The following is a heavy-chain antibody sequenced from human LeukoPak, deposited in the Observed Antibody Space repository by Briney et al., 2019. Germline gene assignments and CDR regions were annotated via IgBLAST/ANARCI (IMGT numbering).Heavy chain of an antibody. CDR2: IYYSGST. CDR3: ARLRGSGPLGYFDL. V-gene: IGHV4-59*08. CDR1: GGSISSYY. Sequence: SETLSLTCTVSGGSISSYYWNWIRQPPGEGLEWIGYIYYSGSTNYNPSLKSRVTISIDTSKNQFSLKLSSVTAADTAVYYCARLRGSGPLGYFDLWGRGTLVTVSS. J-gene: IGHJ2*01. D-gene: IGHD2-15*01.